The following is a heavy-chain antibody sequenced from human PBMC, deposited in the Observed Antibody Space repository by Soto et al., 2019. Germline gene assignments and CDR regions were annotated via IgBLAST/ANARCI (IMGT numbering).Heavy chain of an antibody. Sequence: QVQLQQWGAGLLKPSETLSLTCAVYGGSFSGYYWSWIRQPPGKGLEWIGEINHSGSTNYNPSLKSRVTISVDTSKNQFSLKLSSVTAADTAVYYCARAGYCSSTSCYEYSYYYYMDVWGKGTTVTVPS. CDR2: INHSGST. V-gene: IGHV4-34*01. CDR1: GGSFSGYY. D-gene: IGHD2-2*01. CDR3: ARAGYCSSTSCYEYSYYYYMDV. J-gene: IGHJ6*03.